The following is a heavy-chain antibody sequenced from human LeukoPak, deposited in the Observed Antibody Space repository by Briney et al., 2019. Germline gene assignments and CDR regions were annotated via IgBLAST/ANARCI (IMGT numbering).Heavy chain of an antibody. D-gene: IGHD3-22*01. CDR2: INPNSGGT. Sequence: ASVKVSCKASGYTFTGYYMHWVRQAPGQGLEWMGWINPNSGGTNYAQKFQGRVTMTRDTSISTAYMELSRLRSDDAAVYYCARGDHGYYDSSGHIDYWGQGTLVTVSS. V-gene: IGHV1-2*02. CDR1: GYTFTGYY. CDR3: ARGDHGYYDSSGHIDY. J-gene: IGHJ4*02.